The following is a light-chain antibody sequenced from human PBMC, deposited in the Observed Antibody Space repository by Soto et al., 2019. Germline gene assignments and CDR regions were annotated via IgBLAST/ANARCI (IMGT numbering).Light chain of an antibody. CDR2: DVS. V-gene: IGLV2-14*01. CDR1: SSDVGGYNY. Sequence: QSALTQPASVSGSPGQSITISCTGTSSDVGGYNYVSWYQQHPGKVPKVMIYDVSNRPSGVSNRFSGSKSGNTASLTISGLQAEDEADYYCSSYTSSSIVFGTGTKVTVL. CDR3: SSYTSSSIV. J-gene: IGLJ1*01.